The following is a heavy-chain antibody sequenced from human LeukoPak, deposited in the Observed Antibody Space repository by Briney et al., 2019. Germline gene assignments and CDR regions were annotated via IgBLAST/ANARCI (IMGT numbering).Heavy chain of an antibody. CDR1: GFTFSSYA. CDR3: AKDASSYRYNLVDY. CDR2: ISTTVGNT. J-gene: IGHJ4*02. V-gene: IGHV3-23*01. D-gene: IGHD3-16*02. Sequence: GGSLRLSCAASGFTFSSYAMTWVRQAPGKGLEWVSTISTTVGNTYCADSVTGRFTISRDNSKNTLYLQMNRLSAEDTAVYYCAKDASSYRYNLVDYWGQGTLVTVSS.